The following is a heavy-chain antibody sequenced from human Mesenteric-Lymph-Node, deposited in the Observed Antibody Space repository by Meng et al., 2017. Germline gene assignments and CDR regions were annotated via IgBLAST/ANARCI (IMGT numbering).Heavy chain of an antibody. J-gene: IGHJ3*02. V-gene: IGHV4-4*02. CDR2: IYHSGST. Sequence: SETLSLTCAVSGGSISSSNWWSWVRQPPGKGLEWLGEIYHSGSTNYNPSLKSRVTISVDKSKNQFSLKLSSVTAADTAVYYCARDLSHYYDSSGYSRAFDIWGQGTMVTVSS. CDR3: ARDLSHYYDSSGYSRAFDI. D-gene: IGHD3-22*01. CDR1: GGSISSSNW.